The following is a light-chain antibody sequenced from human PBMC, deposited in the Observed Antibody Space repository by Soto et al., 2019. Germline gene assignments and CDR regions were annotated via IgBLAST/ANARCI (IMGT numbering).Light chain of an antibody. V-gene: IGLV2-14*01. CDR2: EVS. J-gene: IGLJ1*01. CDR1: SSDVGGYDY. CDR3: SSYKSSTIYV. Sequence: QSVLTQPASVSGSPGQSITISCTGTSSDVGGYDYVSWYQQHPGKAPKLMIYEVSNRPSGVSNRFSGSKFGNTASLTISGLQAEDEADYYCSSYKSSTIYVLGTGTKVTV.